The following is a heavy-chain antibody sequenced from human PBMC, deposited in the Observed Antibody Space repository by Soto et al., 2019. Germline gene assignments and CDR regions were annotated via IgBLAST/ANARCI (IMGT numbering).Heavy chain of an antibody. V-gene: IGHV3-33*01. J-gene: IGHJ5*02. CDR2: SWDDGSTE. CDR3: AINFYGSNWSPVRA. Sequence: QVQLVESGGGVVQPGRSLRLSCAASGFTFSSYGFHWVRQAPGKGLEWVAVSWDDGSTEYYADSVKGRFSISRDNSKTTMYLQMNSLRAEDTAVYYCAINFYGSNWSPVRAWGQGTLVTVSS. CDR1: GFTFSSYG. D-gene: IGHD6-13*01.